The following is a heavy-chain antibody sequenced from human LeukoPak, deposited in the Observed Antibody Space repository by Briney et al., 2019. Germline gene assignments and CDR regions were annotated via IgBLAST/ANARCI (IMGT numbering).Heavy chain of an antibody. Sequence: GASVKVSCKASGYTFISFDINWVRQATGQGLEWMGWMNPNSGNTGYAQKFQGRVTMTRNTSISTAYMELSSLRSEDTAVYYCARPTADYYGSGSFPPDAFDIWGQGTMVTVSS. CDR3: ARPTADYYGSGSFPPDAFDI. V-gene: IGHV1-8*01. CDR1: GYTFISFD. CDR2: MNPNSGNT. J-gene: IGHJ3*02. D-gene: IGHD3-10*01.